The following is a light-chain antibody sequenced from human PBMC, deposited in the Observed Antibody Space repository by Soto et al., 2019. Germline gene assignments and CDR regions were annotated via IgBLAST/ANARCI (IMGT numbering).Light chain of an antibody. V-gene: IGKV3-20*01. CDR1: QSVSSSY. Sequence: EIVLTQSPGTLSLSPGERATLSCRASQSVSSSYLAWYQQKPGQAPRLLIYAASSRATGIPDRFSGSGSGTDFTLTISRLEPEDFVVYYCQQYGSSRTFGQGTKVEIK. CDR3: QQYGSSRT. J-gene: IGKJ1*01. CDR2: AAS.